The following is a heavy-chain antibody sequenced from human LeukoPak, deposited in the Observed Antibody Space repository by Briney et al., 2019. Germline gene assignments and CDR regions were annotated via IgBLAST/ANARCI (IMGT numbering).Heavy chain of an antibody. CDR2: ISSSSSYI. J-gene: IGHJ4*02. CDR3: ARYFGIGGDTAMALY. V-gene: IGHV3-21*04. D-gene: IGHD5-18*01. CDR1: GFTFSSYS. Sequence: GGSLRLSCAASGFTFSSYSMNWVRQAPGKGLEWVSSISSSSSYIYYADSVKGRFTISRDNAKNSLYLQMNSLRAEDTAVYYCARYFGIGGDTAMALYWGQGTLVTVSS.